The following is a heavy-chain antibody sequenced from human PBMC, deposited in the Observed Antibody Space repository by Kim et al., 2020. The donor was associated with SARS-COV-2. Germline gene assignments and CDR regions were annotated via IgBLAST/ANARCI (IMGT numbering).Heavy chain of an antibody. J-gene: IGHJ3*02. CDR3: ARDRRAGTPDTIDI. Sequence: GGSLRLSCAASGFTITSNSMSWVRQSPREGLEWVSLISGGGNTYYAASVKGRFTISRDISKNTMYLQMNNLRAEETAVYYCARDRRAGTPDTIDIWGQGT. CDR1: GFTITSNS. D-gene: IGHD6-19*01. V-gene: IGHV3-53*01. CDR2: ISGGGNT.